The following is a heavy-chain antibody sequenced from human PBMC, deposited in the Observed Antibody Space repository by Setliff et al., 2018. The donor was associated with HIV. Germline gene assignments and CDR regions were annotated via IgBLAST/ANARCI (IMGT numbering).Heavy chain of an antibody. CDR2: IYYSGNT. CDR3: ARPLTPSFNFWGDAFAI. D-gene: IGHD3-3*01. J-gene: IGHJ3*02. Sequence: PSETLSLTCSVPSGSISVYYWSWVRQPPGKGLEWIGSIYYSGNTYYNPSLKSRVTISVDTSKNQFSLKLTSVTAADTAVYYCARPLTPSFNFWGDAFAIWGQGTMVTVSS. CDR1: SGSISVYY. V-gene: IGHV4-59*08.